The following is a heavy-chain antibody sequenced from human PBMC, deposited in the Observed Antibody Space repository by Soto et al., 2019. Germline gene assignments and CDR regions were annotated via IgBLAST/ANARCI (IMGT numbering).Heavy chain of an antibody. CDR1: RGTFSSYA. D-gene: IGHD2-8*01. Sequence: ASVKVSCKASRGTFSSYAISWVRQAPGQGLEWMGGIIPIFGTANYAQKFQGRVTITADESTSTAYMELSSLRSEDTAVYYCARGLITGTSFSYYYGMDVWGQGTTVTVSS. V-gene: IGHV1-69*13. J-gene: IGHJ6*02. CDR3: ARGLITGTSFSYYYGMDV. CDR2: IIPIFGTA.